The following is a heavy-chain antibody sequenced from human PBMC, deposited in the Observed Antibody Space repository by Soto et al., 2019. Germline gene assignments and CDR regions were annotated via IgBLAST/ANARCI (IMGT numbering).Heavy chain of an antibody. CDR3: AREALYSGYDREYYYYYMDV. V-gene: IGHV4-59*01. D-gene: IGHD5-12*01. J-gene: IGHJ6*03. CDR1: GGSISSYY. Sequence: PSETLSLTCTVSGGSISSYYWSWIQQPPGKGLEWIGYIYYSGSTNYNPSLKSRVTISVDTSKNQFSLKLSSVTAADTAVYYCAREALYSGYDREYYYYYMDVWGKGTTVTVSS. CDR2: IYYSGST.